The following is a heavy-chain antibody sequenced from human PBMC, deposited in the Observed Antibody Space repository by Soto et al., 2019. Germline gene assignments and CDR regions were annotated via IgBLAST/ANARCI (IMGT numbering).Heavy chain of an antibody. D-gene: IGHD3-9*01. CDR3: AKDLVDSAYYYYYGMDV. V-gene: IGHV3-30*18. CDR1: GFTFSSYG. J-gene: IGHJ6*02. CDR2: ISYDGSNK. Sequence: QVELVESGGGVVQPGRSLRLSCAASGFTFSSYGMHWVRQAPGKGLEWVAVISYDGSNKYYADSVKGRFTISRDNSKNTLYLQMNSLRAEDTAVYYCAKDLVDSAYYYYYGMDVWGQGTTVTVSS.